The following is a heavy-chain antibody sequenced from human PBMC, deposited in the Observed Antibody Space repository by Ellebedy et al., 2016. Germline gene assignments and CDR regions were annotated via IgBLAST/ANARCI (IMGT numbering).Heavy chain of an antibody. CDR1: GYDYINFG. D-gene: IGHD2-2*01. V-gene: IGHV1-18*01. CDR2: INSYSGQT. CDR3: ARVIDLVVPTAFEY. J-gene: IGHJ4*02. Sequence: ASVKVSCXASGYDYINFGISWVRQAPGQGLEWMGWINSYSGQTKYARKFQGRLIMTTDTSTTTAHMELRSLRSDDTAVYYCARVIDLVVPTAFEYWGQGTLVSVSS.